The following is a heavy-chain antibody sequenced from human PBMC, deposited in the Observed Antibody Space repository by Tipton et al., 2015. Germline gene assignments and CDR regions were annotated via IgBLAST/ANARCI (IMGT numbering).Heavy chain of an antibody. J-gene: IGHJ4*02. CDR3: ARDGYNSTYFDY. Sequence: TLSLTCTVSGGAITSDGFYWSWIRQHPGKGLEWIGYIFYTGSTYYNPSLKSRATLSVDTSKSQFSLKLSSVTAADAAVYYCARDGYNSTYFDYWGQGTLVTVSS. D-gene: IGHD5-24*01. V-gene: IGHV4-31*03. CDR1: GGAITSDGFY. CDR2: IFYTGST.